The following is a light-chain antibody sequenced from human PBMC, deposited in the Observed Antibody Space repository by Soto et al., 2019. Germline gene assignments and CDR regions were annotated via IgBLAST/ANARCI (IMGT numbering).Light chain of an antibody. Sequence: QSALTQPASVSGSPGQSITISCTGTSSDVGGYNYVSWYQQHPGKAPKLMIYDVSNRPSGVSNRFSGSKSGNTASLTISGLQDEDEADYYCISYTSSSTLVVFGGGTKLTVL. CDR2: DVS. V-gene: IGLV2-14*01. CDR1: SSDVGGYNY. J-gene: IGLJ2*01. CDR3: ISYTSSSTLVV.